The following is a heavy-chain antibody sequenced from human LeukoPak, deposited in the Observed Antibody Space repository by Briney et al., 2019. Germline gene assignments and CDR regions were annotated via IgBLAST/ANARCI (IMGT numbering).Heavy chain of an antibody. CDR3: AKEPQGSSWYSADDY. CDR2: IKQDGSEK. CDR1: GFTFSSYW. Sequence: GGSLRLSSAASGFTFSSYWMSWVRQAPGKGLEWVANIKQDGSEKYYVDSVKGRFTISRDNSKNTLYLQMNSLRAEDTAVYYCAKEPQGSSWYSADDYWGQGTLVTVSS. V-gene: IGHV3-7*03. D-gene: IGHD6-13*01. J-gene: IGHJ4*02.